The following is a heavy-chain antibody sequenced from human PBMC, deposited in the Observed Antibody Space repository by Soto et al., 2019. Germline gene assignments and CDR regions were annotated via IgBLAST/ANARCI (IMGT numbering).Heavy chain of an antibody. Sequence: QLVESGGGLVEPGGSLRLSCAASGFSFSDYYVNWIRQAPGKGLEWISYTGRSLYPIYYADSVKGRFSISRDSAKNSVFLQMNSLRVEDTAVYYCARDTRSFWNGYYRRYDYYGMDVWGRGTTVIVSS. D-gene: IGHD3-3*01. J-gene: IGHJ6*02. V-gene: IGHV3-11*01. CDR1: GFSFSDYY. CDR3: ARDTRSFWNGYYRRYDYYGMDV. CDR2: TGRSLYPI.